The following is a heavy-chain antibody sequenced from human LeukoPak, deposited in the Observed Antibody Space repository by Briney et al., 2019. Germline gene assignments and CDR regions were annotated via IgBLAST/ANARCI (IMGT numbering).Heavy chain of an antibody. CDR3: ARSQLLRAFDI. V-gene: IGHV4-30-4*08. D-gene: IGHD2-21*01. Sequence: TSETLSLTCTVSGGSISSGDNYWSWIRQPPGKGLEWIGYIYYSGSTYYNPSLKSRVTISVDTSKNQFSLKLSSVTAADTAVYYCARSQLLRAFDIWGQGTMVTVSS. CDR2: IYYSGST. CDR1: GGSISSGDNY. J-gene: IGHJ3*02.